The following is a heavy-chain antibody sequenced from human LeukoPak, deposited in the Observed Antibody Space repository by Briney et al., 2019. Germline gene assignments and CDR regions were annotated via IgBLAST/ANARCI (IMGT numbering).Heavy chain of an antibody. CDR1: GYTFTGYY. D-gene: IGHD5-12*01. CDR3: ARERGTINSTQKYYYYYMDV. J-gene: IGHJ6*03. CDR2: INPNSGGT. Sequence: ASVKVSCKASGYTFTGYYMHWVRQAPGQGLEWMGWINPNSGGTNYAQKFQGRVTMTRNTSISTAYMELSSLRSEDTAVYYCARERGTINSTQKYYYYYMDVWGKGTTVTVSS. V-gene: IGHV1-2*02.